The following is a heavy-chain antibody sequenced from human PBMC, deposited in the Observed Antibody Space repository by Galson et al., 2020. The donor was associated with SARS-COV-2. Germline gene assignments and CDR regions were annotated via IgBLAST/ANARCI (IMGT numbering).Heavy chain of an antibody. V-gene: IGHV4-34*01. CDR1: GGSFSGYY. D-gene: IGHD3-16*01. CDR2: INHSGST. Sequence: SETLSLTCAVNGGSFSGYYWSWIRQAPGKGLEWIGEINHSGSTNYNPSVKSRVTISVDTSKKHFSLKLTSVTAADTALYYCARKRDASGTSFDHWGQGTLVTVSS. CDR3: ARKRDASGTSFDH. J-gene: IGHJ4*02.